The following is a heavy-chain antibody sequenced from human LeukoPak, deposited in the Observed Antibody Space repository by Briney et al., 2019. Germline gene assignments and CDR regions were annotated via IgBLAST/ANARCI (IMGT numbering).Heavy chain of an antibody. J-gene: IGHJ4*02. Sequence: GGSLRLSCAASGFTFTNAWMTWVRQAPGKGLEWVGLIKSKTDGGTTDYAAPVKGRFTISRDDSKNTLYLQMNSLKTEDTAVYYCITSDYTTGYYDYYFDYWGKGTLVTVSS. CDR1: GFTFTNAW. CDR3: ITSDYTTGYYDYYFDY. V-gene: IGHV3-15*01. CDR2: IKSKTDGGTT. D-gene: IGHD3-22*01.